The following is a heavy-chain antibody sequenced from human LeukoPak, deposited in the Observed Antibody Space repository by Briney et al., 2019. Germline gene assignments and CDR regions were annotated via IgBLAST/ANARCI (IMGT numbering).Heavy chain of an antibody. J-gene: IGHJ5*02. D-gene: IGHD2-2*01. CDR3: ARQYQLPVLGGFESTWFDP. CDR1: GFTFSSYA. V-gene: IGHV3-23*01. CDR2: ISGSGGSA. Sequence: GGSLTLSCAASGFTFSSYAMSWVRQAQGKGLEWVSAISGSGGSAYYADSVKGRFTISRDNSKNTLYLQMNSLRAEDTAVYYCARQYQLPVLGGFESTWFDPWGQGTLVTVSS.